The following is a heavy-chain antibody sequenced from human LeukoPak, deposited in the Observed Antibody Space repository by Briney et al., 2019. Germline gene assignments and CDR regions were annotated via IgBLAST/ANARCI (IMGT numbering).Heavy chain of an antibody. Sequence: GGSLRLSCAASGFTFSSYAMHWVRQAPGKGLEYVSAISSNGGSTYYANSVKGRFTISRDNSKNTLYLHVNSLRPEDTAVYYCARETYYYGSGSYSPWNYWGQGTLVTVSS. J-gene: IGHJ4*02. V-gene: IGHV3-64*01. CDR2: ISSNGGST. CDR1: GFTFSSYA. D-gene: IGHD3-10*01. CDR3: ARETYYYGSGSYSPWNY.